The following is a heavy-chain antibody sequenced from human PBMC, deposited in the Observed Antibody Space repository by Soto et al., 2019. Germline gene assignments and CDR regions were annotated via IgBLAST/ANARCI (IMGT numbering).Heavy chain of an antibody. V-gene: IGHV3-30*04. D-gene: IGHD3-3*02. J-gene: IGHJ4*02. CDR2: MSYDGSKA. CDR1: GFTFSSSA. CDR3: ARVLVAFSHYFDY. Sequence: QVQLVESGGGVVQPGRTLRLSCAASGFTFSSSAMAWVRQAPGKGLEWVSFMSYDGSKAFYADSVRGRFTVSRDNSKNTLYLQMNGLRSEDTALYYCARVLVAFSHYFDYWGQGTPVTVSS.